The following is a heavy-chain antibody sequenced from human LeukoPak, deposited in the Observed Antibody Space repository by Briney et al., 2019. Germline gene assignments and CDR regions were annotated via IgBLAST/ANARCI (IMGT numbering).Heavy chain of an antibody. CDR1: GGSISSSSYY. CDR3: ARAYYYCSGGSCYWPRLVTFDY. D-gene: IGHD2-15*01. CDR2: IYYSGST. J-gene: IGHJ4*02. Sequence: KASETLSLTCTVSGGSISSSSYYWGWIRQPPGKGLEWIGSIYYSGSTYYNPSLKSRVTISVDTSKNQFSLKLSSVTAADTAVYYCARAYYYCSGGSCYWPRLVTFDYWGQGTLVTVSS. V-gene: IGHV4-39*01.